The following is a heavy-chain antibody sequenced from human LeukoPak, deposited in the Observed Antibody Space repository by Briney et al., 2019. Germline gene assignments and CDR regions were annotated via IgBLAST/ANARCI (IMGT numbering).Heavy chain of an antibody. Sequence: PLQTLSLTCTVSGGSISSYYWSWIRQPPGKGLEWIGYIYYSGGTNYNPSLKSRVTISVDTSKNHFSLKLSSVTAADTAVYYCERHGAAGVVTRFDYWGQGTLVTVSS. CDR3: ERHGAAGVVTRFDY. CDR2: IYYSGGT. V-gene: IGHV4-59*08. D-gene: IGHD3-3*01. J-gene: IGHJ4*02. CDR1: GGSISSYY.